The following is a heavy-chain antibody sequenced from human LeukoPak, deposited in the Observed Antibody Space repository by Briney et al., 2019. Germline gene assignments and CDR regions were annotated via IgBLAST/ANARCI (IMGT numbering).Heavy chain of an antibody. CDR2: ISVSGNT. CDR3: AKVLAPRIKNDAFDI. D-gene: IGHD2-15*01. Sequence: TGGSLRLSCAASGFTLSSYAMSWVRQAPGKGLEWVSAISVSGNTYHADSVKGRFTISRDSSKNTLYLQMNRLRAEDAAVYYCAKVLAPRIKNDAFDIWGQGTMVTVSS. V-gene: IGHV3-23*01. CDR1: GFTLSSYA. J-gene: IGHJ3*02.